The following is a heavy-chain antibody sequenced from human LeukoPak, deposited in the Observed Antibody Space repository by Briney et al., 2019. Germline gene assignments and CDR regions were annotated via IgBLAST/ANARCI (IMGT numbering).Heavy chain of an antibody. D-gene: IGHD3-10*01. Sequence: SETLSLTCTVSGGSISSSSYYWGWIRQPPGKGLEWIGSIYYSGSTYYNPSLKSRVTISVDRAKSQFSLRLSSVTAVDTAVYYCARNRITEGARSHFDYWGQGTLVTVSS. J-gene: IGHJ4*02. CDR2: IYYSGST. V-gene: IGHV4-39*01. CDR1: GGSISSSSYY. CDR3: ARNRITEGARSHFDY.